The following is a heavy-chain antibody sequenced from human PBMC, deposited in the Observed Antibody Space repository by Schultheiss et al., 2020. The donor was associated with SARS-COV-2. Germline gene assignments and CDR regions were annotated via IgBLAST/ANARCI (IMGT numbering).Heavy chain of an antibody. D-gene: IGHD3-16*01. Sequence: GESLKISCAASGFTFSSYGMHWVRQAPGKGLEWVAVIWYDGSNKYYADSVKGRFTISRDNSKSTLYLQMNSLRAEDTAVYYCARDRGLWVMPGEIDPWGQGTLVTVSS. CDR3: ARDRGLWVMPGEIDP. CDR2: IWYDGSNK. V-gene: IGHV3-33*01. J-gene: IGHJ5*02. CDR1: GFTFSSYG.